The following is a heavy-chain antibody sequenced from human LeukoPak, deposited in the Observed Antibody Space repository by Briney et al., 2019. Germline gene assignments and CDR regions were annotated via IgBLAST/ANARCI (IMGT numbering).Heavy chain of an antibody. Sequence: PSETLSLTCTVSGGSINSSSYYWGWIRQPPGKGLEWIGSIYYSGSTYYNPSLKSRVTISVDTSKNQFSLKLSSVTAADTAVYYCARRANPEIPSGIVVVPAATDTVDYWGQGTLVTVSS. J-gene: IGHJ4*02. D-gene: IGHD2-2*01. CDR3: ARRANPEIPSGIVVVPAATDTVDY. V-gene: IGHV4-39*01. CDR2: IYYSGST. CDR1: GGSINSSSYY.